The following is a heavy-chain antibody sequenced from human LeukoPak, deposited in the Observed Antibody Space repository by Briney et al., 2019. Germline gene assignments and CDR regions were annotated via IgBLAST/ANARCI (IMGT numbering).Heavy chain of an antibody. CDR3: ARDLNPQGYCSGGSCYFSGAFDI. V-gene: IGHV1-69*13. D-gene: IGHD2-15*01. CDR2: IIPIFGTA. CDR1: GYTFTSYG. J-gene: IGHJ3*02. Sequence: ASVKVSCTASGYTFTSYGISWVRQAPGQGLEWMGGIIPIFGTANYAQKFQGRVTITADESTSTAYMERSSLRSEDTAVYYCARDLNPQGYCSGGSCYFSGAFDIWGQGTMVTVSS.